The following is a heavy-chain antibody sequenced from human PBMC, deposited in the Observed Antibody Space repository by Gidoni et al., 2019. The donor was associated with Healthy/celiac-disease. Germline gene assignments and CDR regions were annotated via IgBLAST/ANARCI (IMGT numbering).Heavy chain of an antibody. Sequence: QVQLVESGGGVVQPGRSLRLYCAASGFTFSSYGMHWVRQAPGKGLEWVAVISYDGSNKYYADSVKGRFTISRDNSKNTLYLQMNSLRAEDTAVYYCAKVDSGYDDDNWFDPWGQGTLVTVSS. V-gene: IGHV3-30*18. CDR1: GFTFSSYG. CDR3: AKVDSGYDDDNWFDP. CDR2: ISYDGSNK. D-gene: IGHD5-12*01. J-gene: IGHJ5*02.